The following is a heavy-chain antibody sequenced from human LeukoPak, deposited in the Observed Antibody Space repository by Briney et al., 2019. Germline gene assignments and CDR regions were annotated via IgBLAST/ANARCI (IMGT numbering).Heavy chain of an antibody. Sequence: PGGSLRLSCAASGFTFSSYAMSWVRQAPGKGLEWVSSISNDGKYIYYADSVKGRFTISRDNAKSSLYLQMNSLRAEDTAVYYCARVEQLRFLEWLLDYWGQGTLVTVSS. D-gene: IGHD3-3*01. CDR2: ISNDGKYI. CDR3: ARVEQLRFLEWLLDY. CDR1: GFTFSSYA. V-gene: IGHV3-21*01. J-gene: IGHJ4*02.